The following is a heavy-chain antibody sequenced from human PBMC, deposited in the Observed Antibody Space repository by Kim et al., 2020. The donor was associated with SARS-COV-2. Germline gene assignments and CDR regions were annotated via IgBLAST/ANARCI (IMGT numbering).Heavy chain of an antibody. CDR3: AKTLRDCSSTSCYVAELFGFQH. Sequence: GGSLRLSCAASGFIFSNFAMTWVRQAPGKGLEWVSLIYSDGSSAYLVDSVKGRFTISRDNSKNTLYLQMNSLRAEDTAVYHCAKTLRDCSSTSCYVAELFGFQHWGQSALVTVSS. CDR2: IYSDGSSA. J-gene: IGHJ1*01. CDR1: GFIFSNFA. D-gene: IGHD2-2*01. V-gene: IGHV3-23*03.